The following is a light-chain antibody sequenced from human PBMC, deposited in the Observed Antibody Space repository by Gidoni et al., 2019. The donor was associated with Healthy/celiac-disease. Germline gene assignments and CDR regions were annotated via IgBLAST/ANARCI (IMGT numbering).Light chain of an antibody. Sequence: QSVLTQPPSVSGAPGQRVTISCTGSSSNIGAGYCVHWYQQLPGTAPKPLIYGTSNRPSGVPDRFSGSKSGTSASLAITGLQAEDEADYYCQSYDSSLSGAWVFGGGTKLTVL. CDR3: QSYDSSLSGAWV. J-gene: IGLJ3*02. CDR1: SSNIGAGYC. CDR2: GTS. V-gene: IGLV1-40*01.